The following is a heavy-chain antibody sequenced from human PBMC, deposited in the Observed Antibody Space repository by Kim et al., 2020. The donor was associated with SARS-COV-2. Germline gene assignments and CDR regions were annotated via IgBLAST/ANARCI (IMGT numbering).Heavy chain of an antibody. CDR2: ISSSGSTI. CDR1: GFTFSSYE. D-gene: IGHD3-16*01. V-gene: IGHV3-48*03. J-gene: IGHJ6*02. Sequence: GGSLRLSCAASGFTFSSYEMNWVRQAPGKGLEWVSYISSSGSTIYYADSVKGRFTISRDNAKNSLYLQMNSLRAEDTAVYYCARDLIIGLVYYGIYVWGQGTTVTVSS. CDR3: ARDLIIGLVYYGIYV.